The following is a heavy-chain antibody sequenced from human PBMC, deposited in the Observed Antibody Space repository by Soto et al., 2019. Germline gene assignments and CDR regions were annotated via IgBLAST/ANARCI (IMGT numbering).Heavy chain of an antibody. CDR1: GGTFSSYA. Sequence: RASVKVSCKASGGTFSSYAISWVRQAPGQGLEWMGGIIPIFGTANYAQKFQGRVTITADESTSTAYMELSSLRSEDTAVYYCERDAAFSYNWTYGQRGPFDYWGQGTLVTVSS. CDR2: IIPIFGTA. V-gene: IGHV1-69*13. J-gene: IGHJ4*02. D-gene: IGHD1-7*01. CDR3: ERDAAFSYNWTYGQRGPFDY.